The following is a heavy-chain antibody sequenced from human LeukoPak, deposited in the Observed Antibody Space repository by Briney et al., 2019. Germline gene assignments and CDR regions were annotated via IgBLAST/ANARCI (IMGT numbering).Heavy chain of an antibody. V-gene: IGHV3-23*01. Sequence: GGSLRLSCAASGFTFSDYAMNWVRQAPGKGLEWVSAISGSGGSTYYAVSVKGRFTISRDNSKNTLYLQMNSLRAEDTAVYYCAKGPLSHFDYWGQGTLVTVSS. J-gene: IGHJ4*02. CDR2: ISGSGGST. CDR3: AKGPLSHFDY. CDR1: GFTFSDYA. D-gene: IGHD2/OR15-2a*01.